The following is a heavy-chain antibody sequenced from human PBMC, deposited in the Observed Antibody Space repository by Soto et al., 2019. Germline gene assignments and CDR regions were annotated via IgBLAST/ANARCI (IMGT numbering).Heavy chain of an antibody. D-gene: IGHD1-20*01. CDR2: INTVNGNT. CDR3: ARGITLPTPLDY. Sequence: ASVKVSCKASRYSFPTYAIHWVRQAPGQRLQWMGWINTVNGNTHYSQKFQGRVTITRDTSASTAYMELSSLRSEDTAVYYCARGITLPTPLDYWGQGTLVTVSS. J-gene: IGHJ4*02. V-gene: IGHV1-3*04. CDR1: RYSFPTYA.